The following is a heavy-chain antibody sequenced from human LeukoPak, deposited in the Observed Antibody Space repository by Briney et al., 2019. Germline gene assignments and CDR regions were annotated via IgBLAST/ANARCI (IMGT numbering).Heavy chain of an antibody. D-gene: IGHD6-6*01. CDR3: ARTGIAARPRYWGDPGGIDAFDI. J-gene: IGHJ3*02. CDR1: GYTFTNYF. Sequence: EASVKVSCKASGYTFTNYFMHWVRQAPGQGLEWMGWINPNSGGTNYAQKFQGWVTMTRDTSISTAYMELSRLRSDDTAVYYCARTGIAARPRYWGDPGGIDAFDIWGQGTMVTVSS. CDR2: INPNSGGT. V-gene: IGHV1-2*04.